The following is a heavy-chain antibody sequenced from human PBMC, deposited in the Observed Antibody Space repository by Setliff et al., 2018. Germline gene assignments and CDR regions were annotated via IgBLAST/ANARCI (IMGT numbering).Heavy chain of an antibody. J-gene: IGHJ4*02. CDR1: GGSISSGTYY. CDR2: INHSGTT. CDR3: RFWSGYYKNDY. Sequence: PSETLSLTCTVSGGSISSGTYYWGWVRQSPGKGLDWIGEINHSGTTNYDPSLEGRISISVDTSKRQFSLKPTSVTAADMAVYYCRFWSGYYKNDYWAQGTLVTVS. V-gene: IGHV4-39*07. D-gene: IGHD3-3*01.